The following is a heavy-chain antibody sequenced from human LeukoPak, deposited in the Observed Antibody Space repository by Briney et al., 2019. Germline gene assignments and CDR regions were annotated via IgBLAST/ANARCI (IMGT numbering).Heavy chain of an antibody. CDR3: AREGLVYSFDY. J-gene: IGHJ4*02. CDR2: IKQDGSEK. V-gene: IGHV3-7*01. CDR1: GFTFSRYW. Sequence: GGSLRLSCAASGFTFSRYWMSWVRQAPGKGLEWVANIKQDGSEKYYVDSVKGRFTISRDNAKNSVYLQMNSLRAEDTAVYYCAREGLVYSFDYWGQGTLVTVSS. D-gene: IGHD3-16*01.